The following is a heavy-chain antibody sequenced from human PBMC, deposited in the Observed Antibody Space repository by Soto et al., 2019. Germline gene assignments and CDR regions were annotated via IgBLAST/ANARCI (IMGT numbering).Heavy chain of an antibody. J-gene: IGHJ4*02. CDR3: ARDRDWAFDY. CDR2: ITWNSDEV. Sequence: GGSLRLSCAASGFTFDDYAMHWVRQRPGRGLEWVSGITWNSDEVGYPDSVKGRFSISRDNAQNSLFLLMNSLRAEDTAVYYCARDRDWAFDYWGRGTLVTVSS. D-gene: IGHD3-9*01. CDR1: GFTFDDYA. V-gene: IGHV3-9*01.